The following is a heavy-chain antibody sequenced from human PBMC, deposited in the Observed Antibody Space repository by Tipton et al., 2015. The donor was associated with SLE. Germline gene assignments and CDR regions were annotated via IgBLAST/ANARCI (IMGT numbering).Heavy chain of an antibody. CDR3: ARRYYSFWSGFSHAFDI. D-gene: IGHD3-3*01. Sequence: TLSLTCTVSGGSISSYYWSWIRQPPGKGLEWIGHIYTSGTTYYNPSLKSRVSISADTSKNQFSLKLTSVTAADTAVYYCARRYYSFWSGFSHAFDIWGQGTMVTVSS. CDR2: IYTSGTT. J-gene: IGHJ3*02. CDR1: GGSISSYY. V-gene: IGHV4-4*09.